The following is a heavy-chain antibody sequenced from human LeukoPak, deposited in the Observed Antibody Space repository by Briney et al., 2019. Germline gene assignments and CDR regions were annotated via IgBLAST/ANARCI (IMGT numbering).Heavy chain of an antibody. CDR3: ARDMGIVTGYYVDY. D-gene: IGHD3-9*01. CDR2: IYSGGST. CDR1: GFTVSSNY. J-gene: IGHJ4*02. V-gene: IGHV3-53*01. Sequence: GGSLRLSCAASGFTVSSNYISWVRQAPGKGLEWVSVIYSGGSTYYADSVKGRFTISRDNSKNTLYLQMNSLRAEDTAVYYCARDMGIVTGYYVDYWGQGTLVTVSS.